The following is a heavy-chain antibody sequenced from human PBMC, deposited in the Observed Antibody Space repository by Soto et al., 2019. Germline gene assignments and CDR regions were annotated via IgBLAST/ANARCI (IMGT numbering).Heavy chain of an antibody. Sequence: QITLKESGHTLVKPTQTLTLTCTFSGFSLTVTGAGVAWIRQPPGKALEWLALIYWDGDERYNSSLKNRLTITKDTSKNQVVLTMTNMDPVDTATYYCVLPHYDSGGYYYYFDYWGQGTLVTVSS. D-gene: IGHD3-22*01. CDR1: GFSLTVTGAG. CDR2: IYWDGDE. V-gene: IGHV2-5*02. J-gene: IGHJ4*02. CDR3: VLPHYDSGGYYYYFDY.